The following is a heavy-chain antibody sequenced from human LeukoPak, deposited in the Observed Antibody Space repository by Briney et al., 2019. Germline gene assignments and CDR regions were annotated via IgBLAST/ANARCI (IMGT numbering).Heavy chain of an antibody. V-gene: IGHV3-9*01. J-gene: IGHJ4*02. Sequence: GRSLRLSCAASGFTFDDYAMHWVRQVPGKGLEWVSGISWNSGSKGYADSVKGRFTISRDNAKNSLYLQMNSLRAEDTALYYCAKDNVLGQGAFDYWGQGTLVTVSS. CDR2: ISWNSGSK. D-gene: IGHD2-8*02. CDR1: GFTFDDYA. CDR3: AKDNVLGQGAFDY.